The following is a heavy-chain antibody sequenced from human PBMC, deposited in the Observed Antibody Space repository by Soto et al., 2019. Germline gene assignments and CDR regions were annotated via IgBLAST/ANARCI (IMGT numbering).Heavy chain of an antibody. Sequence: GESLKISCKGSVYKCASYWRSPVRQKPGKGLEWMGGIDPSDSYTNYSPSFQGHVTISADKSISTAYLQWSSLKASDTAMYYCARRPRGDCDFWSGYYTRPDGMDVWGQGTTVTVSS. J-gene: IGHJ6*02. CDR2: IDPSDSYT. CDR1: VYKCASYW. V-gene: IGHV5-10-1*01. D-gene: IGHD3-3*01. CDR3: ARRPRGDCDFWSGYYTRPDGMDV.